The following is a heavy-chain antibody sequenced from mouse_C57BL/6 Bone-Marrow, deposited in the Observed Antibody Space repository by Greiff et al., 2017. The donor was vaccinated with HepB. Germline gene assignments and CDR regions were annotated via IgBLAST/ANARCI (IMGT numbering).Heavy chain of an antibody. CDR3: ARGDYYGSSPYWYFDV. D-gene: IGHD1-1*01. Sequence: QVQLKESGPELVKPGASVKISCKASGYAFSSSWMNWVKQRPGKGLEWIGRIYPGDGDTNYNGKFKGKATLTADKSSSTAYMQLSSLTSEDSAVYFCARGDYYGSSPYWYFDVWGTGTTVTVSS. V-gene: IGHV1-82*01. CDR1: GYAFSSSW. CDR2: IYPGDGDT. J-gene: IGHJ1*03.